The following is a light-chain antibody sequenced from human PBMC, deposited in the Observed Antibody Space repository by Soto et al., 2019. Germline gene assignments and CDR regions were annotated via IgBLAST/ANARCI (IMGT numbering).Light chain of an antibody. CDR1: QSVDNN. Sequence: MVMTQSPVTLSVSPGEISTLSCRASQSVDNNLAWYQQKPGQAPRLLIYDASTRATGIPARFSGSGSGTHFSLTISSLQSEDFAVYYCLQYNNWPYTFGQGTKLEIK. J-gene: IGKJ2*01. V-gene: IGKV3-15*01. CDR3: LQYNNWPYT. CDR2: DAS.